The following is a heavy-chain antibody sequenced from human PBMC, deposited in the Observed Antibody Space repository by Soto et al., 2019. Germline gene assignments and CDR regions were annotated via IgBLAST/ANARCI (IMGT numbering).Heavy chain of an antibody. V-gene: IGHV3-30*18. CDR2: ISYDGSNK. J-gene: IGHJ6*02. CDR3: AKVSRYSSGWYSSDDYYYGMDV. CDR1: GFTFSSYG. Sequence: PGGSLRLSCAASGFTFSSYGMHWVRQAPGKGLEWVAVISYDGSNKYYADSVKGRFTISRDNSKNTLYLQMNSLRAEDTAVYYCAKVSRYSSGWYSSDDYYYGMDVWGQGTTVTVSS. D-gene: IGHD6-19*01.